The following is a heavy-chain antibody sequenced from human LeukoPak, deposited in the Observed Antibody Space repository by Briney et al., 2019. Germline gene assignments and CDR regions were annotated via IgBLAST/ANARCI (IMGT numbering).Heavy chain of an antibody. D-gene: IGHD6-19*01. CDR3: ARDGSSGWYWVDY. CDR1: GFTFSSYG. Sequence: PGRSLRLSCAASGFTFSSYGMHCVRQAPGKGLEWVAVIWYDGSNKYYADSVKGRFTISRDNSKNTLHLQMNSLRAEDTAVYYCARDGSSGWYWVDYWGQGTLVTVSS. J-gene: IGHJ4*02. V-gene: IGHV3-33*01. CDR2: IWYDGSNK.